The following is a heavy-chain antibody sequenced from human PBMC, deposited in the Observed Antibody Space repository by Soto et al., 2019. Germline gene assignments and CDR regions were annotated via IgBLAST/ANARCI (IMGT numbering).Heavy chain of an antibody. Sequence: SETLSLTCTVSGGSIGSGDYYWSWIRQPPGKGLEWIGYIYYSGSTYYNPSLKSRVTISVDTSKNQFSLKLSSVTAADTAVYYCARDSTYCSGGSCYSGARQAYYFDYWGQGTLVTVSS. CDR1: GGSIGSGDYY. V-gene: IGHV4-30-4*01. CDR3: ARDSTYCSGGSCYSGARQAYYFDY. CDR2: IYYSGST. J-gene: IGHJ4*02. D-gene: IGHD2-15*01.